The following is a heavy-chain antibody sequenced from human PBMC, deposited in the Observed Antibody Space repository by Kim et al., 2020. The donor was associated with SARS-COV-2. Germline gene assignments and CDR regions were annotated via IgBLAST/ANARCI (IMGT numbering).Heavy chain of an antibody. Sequence: GSLRLSCAASGFTFSSYAMSWVRQAPGKGLEWVSAISGSGGSTYYADSVKGRFTVSRDDSRNTLYLQMNSLRAEDTAVYYCAKGGGYYTDDWYFDLWGRGTLGPVSS. CDR1: GFTFSSYA. CDR2: ISGSGGST. D-gene: IGHD3-22*01. V-gene: IGHV3-23*01. J-gene: IGHJ2*01. CDR3: AKGGGYYTDDWYFDL.